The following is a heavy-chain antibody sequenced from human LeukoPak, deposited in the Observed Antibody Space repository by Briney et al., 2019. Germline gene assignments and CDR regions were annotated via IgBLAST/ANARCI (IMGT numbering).Heavy chain of an antibody. CDR3: ARDVGYYASGIYP. D-gene: IGHD3-10*01. V-gene: IGHV4-59*12. J-gene: IGHJ5*02. Sequence: SETLSLTCTVSGRSISSYYWSWIRQPPGKGLEWLGYIYYSGSTYYNPSLKSRVTISVDTSKNQFSLKLNSVTAADTAVYYCARDVGYYASGIYPWGQGTLVTVSS. CDR2: IYYSGST. CDR1: GRSISSYY.